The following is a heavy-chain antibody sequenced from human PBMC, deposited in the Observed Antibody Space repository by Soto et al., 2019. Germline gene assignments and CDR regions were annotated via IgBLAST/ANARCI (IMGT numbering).Heavy chain of an antibody. CDR3: ARARNYYGSWYSTVAFDS. CDR1: GGSISSYY. Sequence: PSETLSLTCTVSGGSISSYYWSWIRQPPGKGLEWIGYIYYSGSTNYNPSLKSRVTISVDTSKNQFSLKLSSVTAADTAVYFCARARNYYGSWYSTVAFDSWGQGILVTVSS. J-gene: IGHJ4*02. CDR2: IYYSGST. D-gene: IGHD3-10*01. V-gene: IGHV4-59*01.